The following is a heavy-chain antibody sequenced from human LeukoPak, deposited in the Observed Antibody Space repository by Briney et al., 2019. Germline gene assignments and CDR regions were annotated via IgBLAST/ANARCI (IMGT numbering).Heavy chain of an antibody. V-gene: IGHV3-15*01. CDR1: GFTFTNAW. Sequence: GGSLRLSCAASGFTFTNAWMSWVRQAPGKGLEWVGRIKSKTDGGTTDYAAPVKGRFTISRDDSKNTLYLQTNSLKTEDRAVYYCAARYNWNDLAYWGQGTLVTVSS. D-gene: IGHD1-1*01. CDR3: AARYNWNDLAY. CDR2: IKSKTDGGTT. J-gene: IGHJ4*02.